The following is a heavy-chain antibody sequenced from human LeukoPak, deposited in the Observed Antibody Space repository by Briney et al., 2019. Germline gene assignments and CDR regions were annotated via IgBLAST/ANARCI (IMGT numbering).Heavy chain of an antibody. CDR2: ISSSSSTI. CDR3: ARDKRYQLPEEFDY. V-gene: IGHV3-48*04. Sequence: GGSLRLSCAASGFTFSSYSMNWLRQAPGKGLEWVSYISSSSSTIYYADSVKGRFTISRDNAKNSLYLQMNSLRAEDTAVYYCARDKRYQLPEEFDYWGQGTLVTVSS. J-gene: IGHJ4*02. CDR1: GFTFSSYS. D-gene: IGHD2-2*01.